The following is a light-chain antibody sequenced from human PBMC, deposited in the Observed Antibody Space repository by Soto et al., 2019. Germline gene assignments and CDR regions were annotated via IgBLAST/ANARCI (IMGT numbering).Light chain of an antibody. J-gene: IGLJ2*01. CDR2: GNS. Sequence: VLTQPPSVSGAPGQRVTISCTGSSSNIGAGYDVHWYQQLPGTAPKLLIYGNSNRPSGVPDRFSGSKSGASASLAITGLQAEDEADYYCQSYDSSLSGSVVFGGGTKLTVL. CDR3: QSYDSSLSGSVV. V-gene: IGLV1-40*01. CDR1: SSNIGAGYD.